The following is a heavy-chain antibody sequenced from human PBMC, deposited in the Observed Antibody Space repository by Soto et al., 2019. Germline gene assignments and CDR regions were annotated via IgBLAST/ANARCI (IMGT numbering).Heavy chain of an antibody. CDR1: GGTFSSYA. V-gene: IGHV1-69*13. D-gene: IGHD2-2*02. CDR2: IIPIFGTA. CDR3: ARGYCSSTSCYTGIRFGSYYYGMDV. J-gene: IGHJ6*02. Sequence: SVKVSCKASGGTFSSYAISWVRQAPGQGLEWMGGIIPIFGTANYAQKFQGRVTITADESTSTAYMELSSLRSEDTAVYYCARGYCSSTSCYTGIRFGSYYYGMDVWGQGTTVTVSS.